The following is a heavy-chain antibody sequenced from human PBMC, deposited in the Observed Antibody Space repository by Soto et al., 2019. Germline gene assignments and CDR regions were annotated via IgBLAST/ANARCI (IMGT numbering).Heavy chain of an antibody. Sequence: EVHLVESGGGLVQPGGSLRLSCAASGFAFSRYWMHWVRQAPGGGLMWVSRINDVVTRTHYADSVKGRFTVSRDNAKNTVYLQMDSLRAEDTALYYCARVNDPDDYWGQGTLVIVSS. J-gene: IGHJ4*02. CDR2: INDVVTRT. CDR1: GFAFSRYW. CDR3: ARVNDPDDY. D-gene: IGHD1-1*01. V-gene: IGHV3-74*01.